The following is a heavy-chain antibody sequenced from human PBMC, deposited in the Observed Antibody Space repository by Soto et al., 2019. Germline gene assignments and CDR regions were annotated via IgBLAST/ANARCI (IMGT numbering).Heavy chain of an antibody. Sequence: KQSQTLSLTCAISGDSVSSNSAAWNWIRQSPSRGLEWLGRTYYRSKWYNDYAVSVKSRITINPDTSKNQFSLQLNSVTPEDTAVYYCARDQWELRANAFDIWGQGTMVTVSS. J-gene: IGHJ3*02. CDR3: ARDQWELRANAFDI. D-gene: IGHD1-26*01. V-gene: IGHV6-1*01. CDR2: TYYRSKWYN. CDR1: GDSVSSNSAA.